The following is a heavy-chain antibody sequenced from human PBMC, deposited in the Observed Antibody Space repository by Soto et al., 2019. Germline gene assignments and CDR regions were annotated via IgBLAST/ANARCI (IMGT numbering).Heavy chain of an antibody. CDR3: ARFAVGATAYDF. J-gene: IGHJ3*01. CDR1: AGSISSYY. Sequence: SETLSLTGTVSAGSISSYYWSWIRQPAGKGLEWIGRIYTSGSTNYNPSLKSRVTMSVDTSKNQFSLKLSSVTAADTAVYYCARFAVGATAYDFWGQGTMVTVSS. D-gene: IGHD1-26*01. V-gene: IGHV4-4*07. CDR2: IYTSGST.